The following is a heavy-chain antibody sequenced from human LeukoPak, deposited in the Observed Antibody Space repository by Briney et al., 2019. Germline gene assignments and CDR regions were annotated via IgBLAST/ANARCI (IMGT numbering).Heavy chain of an antibody. V-gene: IGHV3-30*18. CDR1: GFTFSSYG. Sequence: GGSLRLSCAASGFTFSSYGMHWVRLAPGKGLEWVAVISYDGSNKYYADSVKGRFTISRDNSKNTLYLQMNSLRAEDTAVYYCAKDSSGFIDYWGQGTLVTVSS. J-gene: IGHJ4*02. D-gene: IGHD6-19*01. CDR3: AKDSSGFIDY. CDR2: ISYDGSNK.